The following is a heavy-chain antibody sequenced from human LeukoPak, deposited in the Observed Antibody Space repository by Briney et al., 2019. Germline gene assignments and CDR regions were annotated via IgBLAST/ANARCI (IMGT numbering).Heavy chain of an antibody. J-gene: IGHJ6*03. CDR3: ARSSEGRYYYDSSGYSYYYYYMDV. Sequence: SETLSLTCTVSGGSISSSSYYWGWIRQPPGKGLEWIGSIYYSGSTYYNPSLKSRVTISVDTSKNQFSLKLSSVTAADTAVYYCARSSEGRYYYDSSGYSYYYYYMDVWGKGTTVTISS. D-gene: IGHD3-22*01. CDR1: GGSISSSSYY. CDR2: IYYSGST. V-gene: IGHV4-39*01.